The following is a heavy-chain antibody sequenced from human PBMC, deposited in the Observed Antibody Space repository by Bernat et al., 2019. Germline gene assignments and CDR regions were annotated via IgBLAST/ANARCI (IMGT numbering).Heavy chain of an antibody. V-gene: IGHV1-8*01. J-gene: IGHJ4*02. CDR3: ARTTDYGDTTDY. CDR1: GYTFTSYD. Sequence: QVQLVQSGAEVKKPGASVKVSCKASGYTFTSYDINWVRQATGQGLEWMGWMNPNSGNTNYAQKLQGRVTMTTDTSTSTAYMELRSLRSDDTAVYYCARTTDYGDTTDYWGQGTLVTVSS. CDR2: MNPNSGNT. D-gene: IGHD4-17*01.